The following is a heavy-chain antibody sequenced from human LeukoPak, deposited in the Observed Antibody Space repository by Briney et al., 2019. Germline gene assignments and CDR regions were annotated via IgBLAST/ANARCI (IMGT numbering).Heavy chain of an antibody. CDR2: ISYDGSNK. CDR1: GFTFSSYG. J-gene: IGHJ4*02. CDR3: AKDRGGFGYCSSTSCYYFDY. D-gene: IGHD2-2*03. V-gene: IGHV3-30*18. Sequence: GRSLRLSCAASGFTFSSYGMHWVRQAPRKGLAWVAVISYDGSNKYYADSVKGRFTTSRDNSKNTLYLQMNSLRAEDTAVYYCAKDRGGFGYCSSTSCYYFDYWGQGTLVTVSS.